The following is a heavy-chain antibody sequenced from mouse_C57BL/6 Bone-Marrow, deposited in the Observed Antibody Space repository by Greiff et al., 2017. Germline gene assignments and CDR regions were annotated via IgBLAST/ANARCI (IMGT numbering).Heavy chain of an antibody. J-gene: IGHJ4*01. Sequence: QVQLQQSGAELAKPGASVKLSCKASGYTFTSYWMHWVKQRPGQGLEWIGYINPSSGYTKYNQKFKDKATLTADKSSSTAYMQLSSLTYEDSAVYYCAREAIYYDYDRHRYYYAMDYWGQGTSVTVSS. CDR2: INPSSGYT. V-gene: IGHV1-7*01. D-gene: IGHD2-4*01. CDR3: AREAIYYDYDRHRYYYAMDY. CDR1: GYTFTSYW.